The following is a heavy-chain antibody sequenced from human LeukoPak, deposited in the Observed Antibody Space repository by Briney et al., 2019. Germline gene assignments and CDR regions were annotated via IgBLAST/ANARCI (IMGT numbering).Heavy chain of an antibody. D-gene: IGHD3-22*01. CDR2: ISAYNGNT. CDR3: ARDYYDSSGYYYSVY. V-gene: IGHV1-18*01. J-gene: IGHJ4*02. CDR1: GYTFTSYG. Sequence: EASVKVSCKASGYTFTSYGISWVRQAPGQGLEWMGWISAYNGNTNYAQKLQGRVTMTTDTSTSTAYMELRSLRSDDTAVYYCARDYYDSSGYYYSVYWGQGTLVTVSS.